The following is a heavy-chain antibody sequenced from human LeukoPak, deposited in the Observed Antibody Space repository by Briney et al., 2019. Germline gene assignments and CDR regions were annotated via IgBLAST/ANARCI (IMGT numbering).Heavy chain of an antibody. J-gene: IGHJ4*02. CDR2: LSGSGGST. CDR1: GFTFSSYV. CDR3: AKGACAGDCYSPSI. V-gene: IGHV3-23*01. Sequence: GGSLRLSCAASGFTFSSYVMSWVRQAPGRGLEWVSDLSGSGGSTYYADSVKGRFTISRDNSKNTLYLQMNSLRAEDTAVYYCAKGACAGDCYSPSIWGQGTLVTVSS. D-gene: IGHD2-21*02.